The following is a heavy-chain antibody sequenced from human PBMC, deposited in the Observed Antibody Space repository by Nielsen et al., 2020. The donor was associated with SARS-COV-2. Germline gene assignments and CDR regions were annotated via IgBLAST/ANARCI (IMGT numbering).Heavy chain of an antibody. CDR3: TLGGTIYYYYGMDV. CDR2: IKSKTDGGTT. CDR1: GFTFSNAW. V-gene: IGHV3-15*01. J-gene: IGHJ6*02. D-gene: IGHD1-14*01. Sequence: GESLKISCAASGFTFSNAWMSWVRQAPGKGLERVGRIKSKTDGGTTDYAAPVKGRFTISRDDSKNTLYLQMNSLKTEDTAVYYCTLGGTIYYYYGMDVWGQGTTVTVSS.